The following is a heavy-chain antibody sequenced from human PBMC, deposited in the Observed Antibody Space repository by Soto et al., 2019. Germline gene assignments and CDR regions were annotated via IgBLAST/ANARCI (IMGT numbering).Heavy chain of an antibody. CDR1: GGSFSGYY. CDR3: ARGEDIVVVPAAREYYFDY. Sequence: SETLSLTCAVYGGSFSGYYWSWIRQPPGKGLEWIGEINHSGSTNYNPSLKSRVTISVDTSKNQFSLKLSSVTAADTAVYYCARGEDIVVVPAAREYYFDYWGQGTLVTVSS. CDR2: INHSGST. D-gene: IGHD2-2*01. V-gene: IGHV4-34*01. J-gene: IGHJ4*02.